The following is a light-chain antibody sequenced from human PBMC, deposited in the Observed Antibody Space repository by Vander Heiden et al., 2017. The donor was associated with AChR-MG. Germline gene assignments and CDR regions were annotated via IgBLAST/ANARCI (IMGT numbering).Light chain of an antibody. V-gene: IGKV3-15*01. CDR1: QSVSIN. J-gene: IGKJ2*01. Sequence: EIVMTQSPATLSVSPGGRATLSCRASQSVSINLAWYQQKPGQAPRLLIYATSARATDIPARFSGSGSGTEFTLAISSLQSEDFTIDYCQQYNQWPHTFGRGAKLEI. CDR3: QQYNQWPHT. CDR2: ATS.